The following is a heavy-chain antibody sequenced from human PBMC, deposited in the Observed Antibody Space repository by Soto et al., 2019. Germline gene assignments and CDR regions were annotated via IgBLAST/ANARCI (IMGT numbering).Heavy chain of an antibody. V-gene: IGHV3-23*01. CDR1: GXTFSSYT. CDR3: AKKVNSGPGSQYLHY. D-gene: IGHD3-10*01. J-gene: IGHJ4*02. CDR2: FRTGGDDGTT. Sequence: GSLRLSCAASGXTFSSYTMSWVRQAPGKGLEWVSGFRTGGDDGTTYYADSVKGRFTISRDNSKNTLFLQMNSMRAEDTAIYYCAKKVNSGPGSQYLHYWGRGTLVTVSP.